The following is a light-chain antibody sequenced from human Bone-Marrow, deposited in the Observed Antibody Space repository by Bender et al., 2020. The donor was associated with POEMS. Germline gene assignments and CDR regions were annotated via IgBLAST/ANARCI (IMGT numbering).Light chain of an antibody. V-gene: IGLV2-14*02. CDR3: CSYTTTTTWL. CDR1: SSDVGTYNL. CDR2: EVS. Sequence: QSALTQPASVSGSPGQSITISCTGTSSDVGTYNLVSWYQQHPGKAPKLIIYEVSTRPSGISLRFSGSKAGNTASLTISGLPPEDEADYYCCSYTTTTTWLFGGGTKVTVL. J-gene: IGLJ3*02.